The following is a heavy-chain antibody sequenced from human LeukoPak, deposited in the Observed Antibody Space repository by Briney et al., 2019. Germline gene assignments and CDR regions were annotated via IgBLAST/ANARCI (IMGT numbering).Heavy chain of an antibody. J-gene: IGHJ4*02. CDR1: GFTFSSYS. V-gene: IGHV3-48*01. Sequence: PGGSLRLSCGASGFTFSSYSMNWVRQAPGKGLEWSSYIRSSSRTIYYADSAKGRFTISRDNAKNSLFLQMNSLRAEDTAVYYCARDGVGRVPEMSAPDYWGQGTLVTVSS. CDR3: ARDGVGRVPEMSAPDY. D-gene: IGHD3-16*01. CDR2: IRSSSRTI.